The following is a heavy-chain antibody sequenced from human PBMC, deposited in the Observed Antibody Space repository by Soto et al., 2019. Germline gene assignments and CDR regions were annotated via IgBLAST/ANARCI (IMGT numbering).Heavy chain of an antibody. V-gene: IGHV3-30*03. CDR2: VSYDGSDS. D-gene: IGHD3-3*01. CDR3: ATFGIYDFWSGYLHRDAFDV. CDR1: GFLFSSYG. J-gene: IGHJ3*01. Sequence: AAGCLRLSCTASGFLFSSYGLHWVRQAPGKGLEWVGIVSYDGSDSYYADSVKGRFTISRDNSNKTMSLQMNSLRTEDTALYYCATFGIYDFWSGYLHRDAFDVWGQGTMVTVSS.